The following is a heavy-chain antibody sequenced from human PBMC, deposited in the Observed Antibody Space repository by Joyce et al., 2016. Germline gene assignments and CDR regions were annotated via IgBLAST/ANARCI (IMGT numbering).Heavy chain of an antibody. D-gene: IGHD6-19*01. CDR3: ARDLWLVPVSSYYFDY. Sequence: EVQLVESGGGLVQPGGSLRLSCAASGFTFSTYAMNWVRQAAGKELEWVSYISSSNDTIYYADSVKGRFTISRDNAKNSLYLHVNSLRDEDTAVYYCARDLWLVPVSSYYFDYWGQGTLVTVSS. CDR1: GFTFSTYA. CDR2: ISSSNDTI. V-gene: IGHV3-48*02. J-gene: IGHJ4*02.